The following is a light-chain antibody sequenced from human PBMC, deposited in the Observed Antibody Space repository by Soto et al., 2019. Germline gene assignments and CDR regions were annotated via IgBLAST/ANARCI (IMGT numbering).Light chain of an antibody. V-gene: IGKV3-15*01. J-gene: IGKJ5*01. CDR3: QQLNSYPT. Sequence: EIVMTQSPAALSVSPGERATLSCRASQSVSSNLAWYQQKPGQAPRLLIYGASTRATGIPARFSGSGSGTEFTLTISSLQPEDFATYYCQQLNSYPTFGQGTRLEI. CDR1: QSVSSN. CDR2: GAS.